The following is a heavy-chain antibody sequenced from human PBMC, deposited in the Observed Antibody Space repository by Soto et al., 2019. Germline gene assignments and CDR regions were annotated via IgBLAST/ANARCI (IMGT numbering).Heavy chain of an antibody. CDR3: ARLEMAPFQMRDY. J-gene: IGHJ4*02. Sequence: SETLSLTCTVSGGSISSGGYYWSWIRQHPGKGLEWIGYIYYSGSTYYNPSLKSRVTISVDTSKNQFSLKLSSVTAADTAVYYCARLEMAPFQMRDYWGQGTLVAVFS. CDR2: IYYSGST. CDR1: GGSISSGGYY. V-gene: IGHV4-31*03. D-gene: IGHD5-12*01.